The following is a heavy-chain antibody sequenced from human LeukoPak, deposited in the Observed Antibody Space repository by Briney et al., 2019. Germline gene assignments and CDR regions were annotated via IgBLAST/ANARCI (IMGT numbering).Heavy chain of an antibody. CDR3: ARAAKQWLVPGSRIFDY. V-gene: IGHV1-69*05. Sequence: ASVKVSCKASGGTFSRYAISWVRQAPGQWLEWMGGIIPIFGTANYAQKFQGRVTITTDESTSTAYMELSSLRSEDTAVYYCARAAKQWLVPGSRIFDYWGQGTLVTVSS. CDR1: GGTFSRYA. D-gene: IGHD6-19*01. CDR2: IIPIFGTA. J-gene: IGHJ4*02.